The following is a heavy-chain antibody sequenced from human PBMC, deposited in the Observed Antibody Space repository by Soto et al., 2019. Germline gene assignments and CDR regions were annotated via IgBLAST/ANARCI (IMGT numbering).Heavy chain of an antibody. Sequence: QVQLQESGPGLVKPSQTLSLTCTVSGGSISSGGYYWSWIRQHPGKGLEWIGYIYYSGSTYYHPSLKXRXTXAXXTSKHQFSLKLSSVTAADTAVYCCARVGGINWFDPWGQGTLVTVSS. CDR1: GGSISSGGYY. CDR3: ARVGGINWFDP. J-gene: IGHJ5*02. CDR2: IYYSGST. D-gene: IGHD3-16*01. V-gene: IGHV4-31*03.